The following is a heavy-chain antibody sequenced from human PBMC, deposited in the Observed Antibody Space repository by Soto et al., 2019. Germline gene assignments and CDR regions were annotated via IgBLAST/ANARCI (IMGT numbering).Heavy chain of an antibody. CDR1: GFTVSSNY. CDR3: ARDGQSDGMDV. J-gene: IGHJ6*04. CDR2: IYDTGNT. V-gene: IGHV3-66*01. Sequence: EVHLVESGGGLVHPGGSLRLSCAASGFTVSSNYMSWVRQAPGKGLEWVSVIYDTGNTYYADSVKGRITISRDNSKNAMYIEMNSLRAEDTAVYYCARDGQSDGMDVWGKGTTVTVSS.